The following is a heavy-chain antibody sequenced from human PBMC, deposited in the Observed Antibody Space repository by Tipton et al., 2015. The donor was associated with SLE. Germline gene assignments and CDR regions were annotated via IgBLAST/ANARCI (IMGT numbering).Heavy chain of an antibody. J-gene: IGHJ6*02. V-gene: IGHV4-59*11. CDR2: IYYSGST. CDR3: ARRSPYYGMDV. CDR1: GGSISSPY. Sequence: TLSLTCTVSGGSISSPYWSWIRQPPGKGLEWIGYIYYSGSTNYNPSLKSRVTISVDTSKNQFSLKLSSVTAEDTAVYYCARRSPYYGMDVWGQGTTVTVSS.